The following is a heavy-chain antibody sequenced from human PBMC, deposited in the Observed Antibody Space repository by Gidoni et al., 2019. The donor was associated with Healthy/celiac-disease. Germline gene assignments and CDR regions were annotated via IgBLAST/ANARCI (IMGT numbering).Heavy chain of an antibody. CDR1: GYSFTSYW. V-gene: IGHV5-51*01. D-gene: IGHD3-16*02. Sequence: EVQLVQSGAEVKKPGESLKISCKGSGYSFTSYWIGWVRQMPGNGLEWMGIIYPGDSDTRYSPSFQGQVTISADKSISTAYLQWSSLKASDTAMYYCARHRDVWGSYRYTLGWERNPNWFDPWGQGTLATVSS. CDR3: ARHRDVWGSYRYTLGWERNPNWFDP. J-gene: IGHJ5*02. CDR2: IYPGDSDT.